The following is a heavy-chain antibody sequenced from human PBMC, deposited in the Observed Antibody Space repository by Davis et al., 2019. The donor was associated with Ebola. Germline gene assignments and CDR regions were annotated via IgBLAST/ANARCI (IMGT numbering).Heavy chain of an antibody. J-gene: IGHJ4*02. Sequence: PGGSLRLSCTGSGFSFGDHTIGWVRQAPGKGLEWVAIVSRDGNTQFYGDSVKGRFTISRDNSKNTLYLQLNSLRVEDTAVYYCVKERGDTYDFDYWGQGTLVTVSS. CDR3: VKERGDTYDFDY. D-gene: IGHD4-17*01. CDR1: GFSFGDHT. V-gene: IGHV3-30*18. CDR2: VSRDGNTQ.